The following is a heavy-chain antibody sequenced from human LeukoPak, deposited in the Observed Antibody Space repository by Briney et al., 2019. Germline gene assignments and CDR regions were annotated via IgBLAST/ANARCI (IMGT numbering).Heavy chain of an antibody. V-gene: IGHV4-4*07. CDR2: IYTSGST. Sequence: SETLSLTCTVSGGSISSYYWSWLRQPAGKGLEWIGRIYTSGSTNYNPSLKSRVTMSVDTSKNQFSLKLSSVTAADTAVYYCARPYLRGTVVNNWFDPWGQGTLVTVSS. CDR1: GGSISSYY. D-gene: IGHD4-23*01. J-gene: IGHJ5*02. CDR3: ARPYLRGTVVNNWFDP.